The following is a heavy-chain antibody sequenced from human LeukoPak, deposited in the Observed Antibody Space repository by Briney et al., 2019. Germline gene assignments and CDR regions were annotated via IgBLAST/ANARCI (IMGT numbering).Heavy chain of an antibody. J-gene: IGHJ5*02. V-gene: IGHV4-31*03. Sequence: SETLSLTCTVSGGSISSGGYYWSWIRQHPGKGLEWIGYIYYSGSTYYNPSLKSRVTISVDTSKNQFSLKLSSVTAADTAVYYCARDLMGYYYDSSGQRGANWFDPWGQGTLVTVSS. CDR1: GGSISSGGYY. D-gene: IGHD3-22*01. CDR2: IYYSGST. CDR3: ARDLMGYYYDSSGQRGANWFDP.